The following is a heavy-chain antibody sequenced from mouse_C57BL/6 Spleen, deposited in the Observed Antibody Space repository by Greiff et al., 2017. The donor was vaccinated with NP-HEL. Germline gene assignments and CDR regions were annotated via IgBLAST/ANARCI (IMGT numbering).Heavy chain of an antibody. CDR2: IDPSDSYT. J-gene: IGHJ3*01. V-gene: IGHV1-69*01. CDR3: ARSKNDVPFAY. CDR1: GYTFTSYW. Sequence: VQLQQPGAELVMPGASVKLSCKASGYTFTSYWMHWVKQRPGQGLEWIGEIDPSDSYTNYNQKFKGKSTLTVDKSSSTAYMQLSSLTSEDSAVYYCARSKNDVPFAYWGQGTLVTVSA. D-gene: IGHD2-3*01.